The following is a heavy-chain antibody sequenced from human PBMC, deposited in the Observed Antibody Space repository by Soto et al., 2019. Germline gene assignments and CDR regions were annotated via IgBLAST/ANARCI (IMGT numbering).Heavy chain of an antibody. V-gene: IGHV2-26*01. CDR2: IFSDNER. CDR1: GFSLTTGKMG. D-gene: IGHD4-17*01. Sequence: SGPTLVNPTETLTLTCTVSGFSLTTGKMGVSWIRQPAGKALEWLAHIFSDNERSYSTSLQGRLTISKDTSGSQVVLRMTNVHPVDTATYYCARMNVDSYQFYYAMDVWG. CDR3: ARMNVDSYQFYYAMDV. J-gene: IGHJ6*02.